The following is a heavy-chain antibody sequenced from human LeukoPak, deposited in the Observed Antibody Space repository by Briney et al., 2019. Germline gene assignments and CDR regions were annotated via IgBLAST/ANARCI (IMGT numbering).Heavy chain of an antibody. CDR1: GFIVSSNY. J-gene: IGHJ4*02. CDR2: IYSGGST. D-gene: IGHD4-17*01. Sequence: GGSLRLSCAASGFIVSSNYMSWVRQAPGRGLEWVSVIYSGGSTYYADSVKGRFTISRDNSKNTLYLQMNSLRAEDTAVYYCASQTTVKYYFDYWGQGTLVTVSS. CDR3: ASQTTVKYYFDY. V-gene: IGHV3-53*01.